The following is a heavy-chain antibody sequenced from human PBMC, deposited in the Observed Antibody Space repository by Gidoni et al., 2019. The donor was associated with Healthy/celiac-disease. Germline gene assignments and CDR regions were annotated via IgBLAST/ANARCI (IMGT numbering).Heavy chain of an antibody. V-gene: IGHV4-59*01. CDR2: SSYIGRT. CDR1: AGSLKGYY. J-gene: IGHJ4*02. Sequence: QVQLQECGPGLVKPTETLSPTCTVPAGSLKGYYWLLIRQPPGKGQACVGYSSYIGRTNYNPPLKSRVTIAVDTSKDQFSLRLSSVTAADTAVDYWSRTRDDGYFDYWGQGTLVTVSS. CDR3: SRTRDDGYFDY.